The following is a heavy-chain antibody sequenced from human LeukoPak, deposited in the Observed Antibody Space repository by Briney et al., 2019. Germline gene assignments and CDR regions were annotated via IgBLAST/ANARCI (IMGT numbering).Heavy chain of an antibody. J-gene: IGHJ4*02. CDR3: AKDREWMATIWGYFDY. Sequence: GGSLRLSCAASGFTFSTYAMTWVRQAPGKGLEWVSYISSSGSTIYYADSVKGRFTISRDNAKNSLYLQMNSLRAEDTALYYCAKDREWMATIWGYFDYWGQGTLVTVSS. V-gene: IGHV3-48*04. CDR1: GFTFSTYA. D-gene: IGHD5-24*01. CDR2: ISSSGSTI.